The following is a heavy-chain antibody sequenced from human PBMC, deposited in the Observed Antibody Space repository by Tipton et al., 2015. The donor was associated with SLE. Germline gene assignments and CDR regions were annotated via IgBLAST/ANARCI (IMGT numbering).Heavy chain of an antibody. CDR2: IDSDGTIT. CDR3: ARIHYYGSGSRDY. CDR1: GFTFNRYW. J-gene: IGHJ4*02. Sequence: SLRLSCAASGFTFNRYWRHWVRQAPGKGLMWVSRIDSDGTITNYADTVKGRFTISRDNAKDTLYLQMNSLRAEDTAVYYCARIHYYGSGSRDYWGQGTLVTVSS. D-gene: IGHD3-10*01. V-gene: IGHV3-74*01.